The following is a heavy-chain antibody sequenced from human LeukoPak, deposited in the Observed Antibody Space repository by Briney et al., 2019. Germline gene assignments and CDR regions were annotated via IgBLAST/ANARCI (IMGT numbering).Heavy chain of an antibody. V-gene: IGHV4-59*01. D-gene: IGHD3-9*01. Sequence: PSETLSLTCTVSGGSISSYYWSWIRQPPGKGLEWIGYIYYSGSTNYNPSLKSRVTISVDTSKNQFSLKLSSVTAEDTAVYYCARRALRYFDWLLRAFDYWGQGTLVTVSS. CDR2: IYYSGST. J-gene: IGHJ4*02. CDR1: GGSISSYY. CDR3: ARRALRYFDWLLRAFDY.